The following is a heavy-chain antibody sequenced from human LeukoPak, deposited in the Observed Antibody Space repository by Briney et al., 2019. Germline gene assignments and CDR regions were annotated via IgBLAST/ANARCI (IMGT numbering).Heavy chain of an antibody. CDR1: GYSFTSYW. D-gene: IGHD3-16*02. V-gene: IGHV1-18*04. CDR2: ISAYNGNT. Sequence: GESLKISCKGSGYSFTSYWIGWVRQAPGQGLEWMGWISAYNGNTNYAQKLQGRVTMTTDTSTSTAYMELRSLRSDDTAVYYCVRLGELSEGYWGQGTLVTVSS. CDR3: VRLGELSEGY. J-gene: IGHJ4*02.